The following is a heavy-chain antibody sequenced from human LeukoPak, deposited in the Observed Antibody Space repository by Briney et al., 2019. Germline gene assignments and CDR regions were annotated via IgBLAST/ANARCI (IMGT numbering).Heavy chain of an antibody. CDR1: GGSISSYY. CDR2: IYSSGST. CDR3: ASGHYYDSNGMDV. J-gene: IGHJ6*02. V-gene: IGHV4-4*07. D-gene: IGHD3-22*01. Sequence: SETLSLTCTVSGGSISSYYWNWIRQPAGKGLEWIGRIYSSGSTNYNPSLKSRVTMSVDTSKNQFSLKLSSVTAADTAVYYCASGHYYDSNGMDVWGQGTTVTVSS.